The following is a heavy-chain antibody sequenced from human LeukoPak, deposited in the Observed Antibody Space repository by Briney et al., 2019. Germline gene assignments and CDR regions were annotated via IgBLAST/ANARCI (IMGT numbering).Heavy chain of an antibody. J-gene: IGHJ6*02. CDR2: MNPNSGNT. Sequence: ASVKVSCKASGYTFTSYDINWVRQATGQGLEWMGWMNPNSGNTGYAQKFQGRVTMTRNTSISTAYMELSSLRSEDTAVYYCARGGCGGSCYSRTEYGMDVWGQGTTVTVSS. CDR1: GYTFTSYD. CDR3: ARGGCGGSCYSRTEYGMDV. V-gene: IGHV1-8*01. D-gene: IGHD2-15*01.